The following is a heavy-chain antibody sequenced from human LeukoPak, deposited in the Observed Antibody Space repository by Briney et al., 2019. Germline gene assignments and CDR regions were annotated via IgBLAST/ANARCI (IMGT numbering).Heavy chain of an antibody. CDR3: ARCKRSRYGAHDY. CDR2: IYYSGST. CDR1: GGSISSSSYY. V-gene: IGHV4-39*07. J-gene: IGHJ4*02. Sequence: PSETLSLTCTVSGGSISSSSYYWGWIRQPPGKGLEWIGSIYYSGSTYYNPSLKSRVTISVHTSKNHFSLKLISVTAADTAVYYCARCKRSRYGAHDYWGQGTLVTVSS. D-gene: IGHD4-17*01.